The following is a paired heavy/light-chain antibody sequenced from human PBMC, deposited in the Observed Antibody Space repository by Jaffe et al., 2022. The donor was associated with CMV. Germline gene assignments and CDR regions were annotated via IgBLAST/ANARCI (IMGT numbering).Heavy chain of an antibody. CDR2: VSHSGHT. CDR1: GDSISSYY. V-gene: IGHV4-59*01. Sequence: QMQLQESGPGLVKPSETLSLICSVSGDSISSYYWNWIRQPPGKGLEWIGYVSHSGHTNYNPSLKSRVAISLDTSKNQFSLSLTSVTAADTAVYYCARYKDGLDYWGQGSPVTVSS. CDR3: ARYKDGLDY. J-gene: IGHJ4*02. D-gene: IGHD1-20*01.
Light chain of an antibody. J-gene: IGLJ3*02. V-gene: IGLV3-21*04. CDR2: YDS. CDR3: HVWDSSGDHPV. Sequence: SYVLTQPPSLSVAPGETARIPCGASNIETKSVHWCQQKPGQAPMLVIHYDSGRPSGIPERFSGSSSGNTATLTISRVEAGDEADYYCHVWDSSGDHPVFGGGTRLTVL. CDR1: NIETKS.